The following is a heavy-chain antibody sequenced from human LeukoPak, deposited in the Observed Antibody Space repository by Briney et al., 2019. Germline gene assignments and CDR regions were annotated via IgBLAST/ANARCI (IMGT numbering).Heavy chain of an antibody. J-gene: IGHJ4*02. Sequence: GGSLRLSCAASGFTFSSYGMHWVRQAPGKGLEWVAVIWYDGSNKYYADSVKGRFTISRDNAENSLFLQMNSLGAEDTAVYYCAPFSAVTHYYFDYWGQGTLVTVSS. CDR1: GFTFSSYG. D-gene: IGHD6-13*01. V-gene: IGHV3-33*03. CDR3: APFSAVTHYYFDY. CDR2: IWYDGSNK.